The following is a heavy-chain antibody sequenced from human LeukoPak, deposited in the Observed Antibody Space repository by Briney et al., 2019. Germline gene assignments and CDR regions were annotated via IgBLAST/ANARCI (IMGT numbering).Heavy chain of an antibody. CDR2: IFYSGST. D-gene: IGHD5-18*01. CDR1: GGSISSYY. V-gene: IGHV4-59*01. CDR3: ARAARGYSYGY. Sequence: SETLSLTCTVSGGSISSYYWSWIRQPPGKGPEWIGYIFYSGSTDYNPSPKSRVTISVDTSKNQFSLKLSSVTAADTAVYYCARAARGYSYGYWGQGTLVTVSS. J-gene: IGHJ4*02.